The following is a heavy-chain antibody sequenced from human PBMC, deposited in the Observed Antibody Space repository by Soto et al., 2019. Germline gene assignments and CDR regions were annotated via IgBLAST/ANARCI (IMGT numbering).Heavy chain of an antibody. J-gene: IGHJ4*02. CDR3: ARGRYGDY. CDR1: GYAFTTYG. Sequence: QVHLVQSGAEVKKPGASVKVSCKGSGYAFTTYGITWVRQAPGQGLEWMGWISAHNGNTKYAQKLQGRVTVTRDTSPSTAYTELRSLGSDDTAVYYCARGRYGDYWGQGALVTVSS. D-gene: IGHD1-1*01. CDR2: ISAHNGNT. V-gene: IGHV1-18*01.